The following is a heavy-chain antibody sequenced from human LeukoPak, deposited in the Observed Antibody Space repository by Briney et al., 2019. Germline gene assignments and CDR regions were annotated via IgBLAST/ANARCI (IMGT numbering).Heavy chain of an antibody. CDR2: IYHSGST. CDR3: ARENLYYYDSSGYSYFDY. Sequence: SETLSLTCAVSGGSISSGGYPWSWIRQPPGKGLEWIGYIYHSGSTYYNPSLKSRVTISVDRSKNQFSLKLSSVTAADTAVYYCARENLYYYDSSGYSYFDYWGQGTLVTVSS. J-gene: IGHJ4*02. V-gene: IGHV4-30-2*01. CDR1: GGSISSGGYP. D-gene: IGHD3-22*01.